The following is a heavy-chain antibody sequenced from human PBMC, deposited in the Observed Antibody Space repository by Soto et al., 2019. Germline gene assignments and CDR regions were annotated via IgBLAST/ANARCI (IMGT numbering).Heavy chain of an antibody. CDR3: ARSRRGSSGSGAFDI. CDR2: IWYDGSNK. D-gene: IGHD6-19*01. J-gene: IGHJ3*02. Sequence: GGSLRLSCAASGFTFSSYGTHWVRQAPGKGLEWVAVIWYDGSNKYYADSVKGRFTISRDNSKNTLYLQMNSLRAEDTAVYYCARSRRGSSGSGAFDIWDQGTMVTVS. CDR1: GFTFSSYG. V-gene: IGHV3-33*01.